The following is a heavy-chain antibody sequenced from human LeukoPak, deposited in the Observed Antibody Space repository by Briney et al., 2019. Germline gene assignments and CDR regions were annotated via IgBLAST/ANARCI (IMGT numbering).Heavy chain of an antibody. CDR3: ATDQFRPTEYYYDSSGFFHY. CDR1: VYTLTELS. V-gene: IGHV1-24*01. CDR2: FDPEDGET. Sequence: GASVKVSCRVSVYTLTELSMHWVRQAPGKGLEWMGGFDPEDGETIYAQKFQGRVTMTEDTSTDTAYMELSSLRSEDTAVYYCATDQFRPTEYYYDSSGFFHYWGQGTLVTVSS. D-gene: IGHD3-22*01. J-gene: IGHJ4*02.